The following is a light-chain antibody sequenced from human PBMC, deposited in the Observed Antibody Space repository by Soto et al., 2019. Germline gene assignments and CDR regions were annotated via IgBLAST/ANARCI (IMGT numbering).Light chain of an antibody. CDR2: AAS. V-gene: IGKV3-20*01. Sequence: EIVLTQSPGTLSLSPGERATLSCRASQSVRSSYLAWYQQRPGQAPRLLIYAASSRATGIPDRFSGSGSGTNCPITMSRPEHEDFAVYYGQQYGSSSPVTFGGGTKVEIK. CDR1: QSVRSSY. J-gene: IGKJ4*01. CDR3: QQYGSSSPVT.